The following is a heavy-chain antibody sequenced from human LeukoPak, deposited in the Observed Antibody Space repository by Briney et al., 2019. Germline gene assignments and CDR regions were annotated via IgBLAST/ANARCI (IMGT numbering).Heavy chain of an antibody. V-gene: IGHV3-23*01. CDR3: AKHSLGYSSGWYMPPFDY. Sequence: PGGSLRLSCAASGFTFSSYAMSWVRQAPGKGLEWVSAIRGSGGSTYYADSVKGRFTISRDNSKNTLYLQMNSLRAEDTAVYYCAKHSLGYSSGWYMPPFDYWGQGTLVTVSS. J-gene: IGHJ4*02. D-gene: IGHD6-19*01. CDR1: GFTFSSYA. CDR2: IRGSGGST.